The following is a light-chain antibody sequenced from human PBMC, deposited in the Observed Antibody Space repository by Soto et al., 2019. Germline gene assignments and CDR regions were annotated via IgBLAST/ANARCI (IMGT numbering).Light chain of an antibody. CDR2: DNT. Sequence: QSVLTQPPSVSGAPGQRVTISCTGSSSNIGAAYDVHWYQHVPGTAPKLLIYDNTNRPSGVSVRFSGSKSGTSASLAISGLQAEDEADYYCQSFDKYLSAVVFGGGTKLTVL. CDR3: QSFDKYLSAVV. CDR1: SSNIGAAYD. J-gene: IGLJ2*01. V-gene: IGLV1-40*01.